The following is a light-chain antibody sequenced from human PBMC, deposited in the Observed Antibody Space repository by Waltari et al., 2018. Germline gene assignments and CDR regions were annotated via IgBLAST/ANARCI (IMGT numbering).Light chain of an antibody. Sequence: DIVLTQSPATLTCSPGERTTLSCRASQSVRNYLAWYQQRPGQAPMLLIYAASNRATGIPARFSGSGSETDFTLTISSLEPEDFAVYYCQQRSNWPGTFGQGTKVEIK. V-gene: IGKV3-11*01. CDR3: QQRSNWPGT. CDR1: QSVRNY. J-gene: IGKJ1*01. CDR2: AAS.